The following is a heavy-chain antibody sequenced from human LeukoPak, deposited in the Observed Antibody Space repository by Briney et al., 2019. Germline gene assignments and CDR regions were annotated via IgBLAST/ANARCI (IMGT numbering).Heavy chain of an antibody. D-gene: IGHD2-8*01. V-gene: IGHV4-39*01. Sequence: SETLSLTCTVSGGSISSGSYYWGWIRQPPGKGLEWIGSIYYSGSTHYNPSLKSRVTISVDTSKNEFSLKLSSVTAADTAVYYCARNNTLMMYPRGGENKGFDYWGQGTLVTVSS. CDR1: GGSISSGSYY. CDR3: ARNNTLMMYPRGGENKGFDY. CDR2: IYYSGST. J-gene: IGHJ4*02.